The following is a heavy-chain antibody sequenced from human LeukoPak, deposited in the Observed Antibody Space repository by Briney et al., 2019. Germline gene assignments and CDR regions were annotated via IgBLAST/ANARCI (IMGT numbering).Heavy chain of an antibody. V-gene: IGHV3-30-3*01. CDR2: ISYDGSNK. CDR3: ARAFSGRGPGAFDI. J-gene: IGHJ3*02. CDR1: GFTFSSYA. D-gene: IGHD5-12*01. Sequence: GGSLRLSCAASGFTFSSYAMHWVRQAPGKGLEWVAVISYDGSNKYYADSVKGRFTISRDNSKNTLYLQMNSLRAEDTAVYYCARAFSGRGPGAFDIWGQGTMVTVSS.